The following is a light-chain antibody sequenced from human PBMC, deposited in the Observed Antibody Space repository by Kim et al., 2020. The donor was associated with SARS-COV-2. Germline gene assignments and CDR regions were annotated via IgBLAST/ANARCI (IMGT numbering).Light chain of an antibody. CDR2: AES. CDR3: QQYYSYPLT. J-gene: IGKJ4*01. V-gene: IGKV1-8*01. Sequence: ASTGDRVTITCRASEGINSYLAWYQQKPGKAPKLLIYAESTLQSGVPSRFSGSGSGTDFTLTISCLQSEDFATYYCQQYYSYPLTFGGGTKVEIK. CDR1: EGINSY.